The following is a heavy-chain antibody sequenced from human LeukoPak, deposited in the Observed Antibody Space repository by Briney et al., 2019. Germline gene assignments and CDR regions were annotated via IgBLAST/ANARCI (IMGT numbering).Heavy chain of an antibody. CDR3: ARESRSGSYSGC. J-gene: IGHJ4*02. Sequence: GGSLRLSCAASGISISNYWMSWVRQAPGKGQEWVANINQAETEKQYVDSVKGRFTVSRDNANNSLYLQMNSLRAEDTAVYYCARESRSGSYSGCWGQGTLVTVSS. D-gene: IGHD1-26*01. CDR2: INQAETEK. CDR1: GISISNYW. V-gene: IGHV3-7*01.